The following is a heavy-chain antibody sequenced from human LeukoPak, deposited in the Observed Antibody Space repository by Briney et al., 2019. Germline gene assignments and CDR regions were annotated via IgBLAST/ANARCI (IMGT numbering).Heavy chain of an antibody. CDR2: INHSGST. CDR1: GGSFSGYY. J-gene: IGHJ4*02. D-gene: IGHD6-19*01. Sequence: SETLSLTCAVYGGSFSGYYWSWIRQPPEKGLEWIGEINHSGSTNYNPSLKSRVTISVDTSKNQFSLKLSSVTAADTAVYYCARVADSSGWYGSNYFDYWGQGTLVTVSS. V-gene: IGHV4-34*01. CDR3: ARVADSSGWYGSNYFDY.